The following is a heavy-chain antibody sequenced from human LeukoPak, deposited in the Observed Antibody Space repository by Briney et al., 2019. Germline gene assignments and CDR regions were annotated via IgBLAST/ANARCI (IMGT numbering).Heavy chain of an antibody. CDR2: IYSGGST. CDR3: ARERGITGYFDWLPRPYYYYYMDV. Sequence: GGSLRLSCAASGFTVSSNYMSWVRQAPGKGLEWVSVIYSGGSTYYADSVKGRFTISRDNSKNTLYLQMNSLRAEDTAVYYCARERGITGYFDWLPRPYYYYYMDVWGKGTTVTISS. CDR1: GFTVSSNY. D-gene: IGHD3-9*01. J-gene: IGHJ6*03. V-gene: IGHV3-66*01.